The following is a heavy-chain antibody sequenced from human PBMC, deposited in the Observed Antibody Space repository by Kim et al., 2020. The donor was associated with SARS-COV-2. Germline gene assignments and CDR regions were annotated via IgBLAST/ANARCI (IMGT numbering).Heavy chain of an antibody. CDR1: GFTFSSYA. D-gene: IGHD3-10*01. V-gene: IGHV3-30*04. J-gene: IGHJ4*02. CDR2: ISYDGSNK. CDR3: ARGAITMVRGVMEFDY. Sequence: GGSLRLSCAASGFTFSSYAMHWVRQAPGKGLEWVAVISYDGSNKYYADSVKGRFTISRDNSKNTLYLQMNSLRAEDTAVYYCARGAITMVRGVMEFDYWGQGTLVTVSS.